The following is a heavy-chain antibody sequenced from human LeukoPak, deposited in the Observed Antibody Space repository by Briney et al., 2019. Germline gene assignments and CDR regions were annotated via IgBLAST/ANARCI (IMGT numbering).Heavy chain of an antibody. CDR3: ARMSAPPVGMDV. CDR2: IYYSGST. Sequence: PSETLSLTCTVSGGSISSYYWSWIRQPLGKGLEWIGYIYYSGSTYYNPSLKSRVNISVDTSKNQFSLKLSSVTAADTAVYYCARMSAPPVGMDVWGQGTTVTVSS. V-gene: IGHV4-59*01. CDR1: GGSISSYY. J-gene: IGHJ6*02.